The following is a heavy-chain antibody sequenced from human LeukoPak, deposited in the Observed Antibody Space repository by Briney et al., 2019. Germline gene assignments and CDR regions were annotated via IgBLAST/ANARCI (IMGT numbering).Heavy chain of an antibody. D-gene: IGHD2-2*01. V-gene: IGHV3-23*01. CDR2: ISPSADTT. J-gene: IGHJ4*02. CDR3: ARGGCVLSSTSCPLRY. Sequence: GGSLRLSCAASQFTFNSFAMNWVRQAPGKGLEWVSSISPSADTTYSADSVKGRFTISRDNSKDTLYLQMNSLRAEDTAVYYCARGGCVLSSTSCPLRYWGQGTLVTVSS. CDR1: QFTFNSFA.